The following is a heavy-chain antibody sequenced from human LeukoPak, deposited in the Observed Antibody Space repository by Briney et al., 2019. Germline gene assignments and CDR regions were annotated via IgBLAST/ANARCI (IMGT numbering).Heavy chain of an antibody. CDR2: IRSKANSYAT. J-gene: IGHJ4*02. Sequence: GSLKLSCAASGFTFSGSAMHWVRQASGKGLEWVGRIRSKANSYATAYAASVKGRFTISRDDSKNTAYLQMNSLKTEDTAVYYCTRQSAVAGYFDYWGQGTLVTVSS. D-gene: IGHD6-19*01. V-gene: IGHV3-73*01. CDR1: GFTFSGSA. CDR3: TRQSAVAGYFDY.